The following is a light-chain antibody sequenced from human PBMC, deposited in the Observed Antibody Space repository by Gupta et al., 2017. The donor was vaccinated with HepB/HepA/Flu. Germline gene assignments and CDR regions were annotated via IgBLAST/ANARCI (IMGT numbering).Light chain of an antibody. CDR1: QSISSY. CDR3: QQDNSNSET. Sequence: DIQMTQSPSSLSASVGDRVTITCRASQSISSYLNWYQQKPGQAPKLLIQKASSLESGVPSRFSGSGSGTEFTLTISSLQPDDFATYYCQQDNSNSETFGQGTKVEIK. V-gene: IGKV1-5*03. CDR2: KAS. J-gene: IGKJ1*01.